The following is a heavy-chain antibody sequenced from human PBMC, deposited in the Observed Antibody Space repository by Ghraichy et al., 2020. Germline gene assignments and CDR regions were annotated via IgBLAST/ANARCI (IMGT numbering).Heavy chain of an antibody. CDR3: ARDRRYSGSYYEGPDY. Sequence: ASVKVSCKASGYTFISYYVHWVRQAPGQGLEWMGIINPSGGSTSYAQKFQGRVTMTRDTSTSTVYMELSSLRSEDTAVYYCARDRRYSGSYYEGPDYWGQGTLVTVSS. V-gene: IGHV1-46*01. CDR1: GYTFISYY. J-gene: IGHJ4*02. CDR2: INPSGGST. D-gene: IGHD1-26*01.